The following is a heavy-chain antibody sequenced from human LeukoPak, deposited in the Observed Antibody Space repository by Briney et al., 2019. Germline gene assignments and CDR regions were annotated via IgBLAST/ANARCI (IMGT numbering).Heavy chain of an antibody. Sequence: GASVKVSCKASGYTFTSYGISWVRQAPGQGLEWMGWISAYNGNTNYAQKLQGRVTMTTDTSTSTAYMELRSLRSDDTAVYYCARDLKFDYGGNYRADDYYFDYWGQGTLVTVSS. CDR1: GYTFTSYG. CDR2: ISAYNGNT. V-gene: IGHV1-18*01. J-gene: IGHJ4*02. D-gene: IGHD4-23*01. CDR3: ARDLKFDYGGNYRADDYYFDY.